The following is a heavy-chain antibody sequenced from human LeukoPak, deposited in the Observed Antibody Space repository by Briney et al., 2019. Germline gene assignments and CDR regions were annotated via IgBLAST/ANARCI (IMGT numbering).Heavy chain of an antibody. V-gene: IGHV4-34*01. CDR1: GGSFSGYY. CDR3: ASLPYYYDSSGYLDY. J-gene: IGHJ4*02. D-gene: IGHD3-22*01. Sequence: SETLSLTCAVYGGSFSGYYWSWIRQPPGKGLEWIGEINHSGSTNYNPSLKSRVTISVDTSKNQFSLKLSSVTAADTAVYYCASLPYYYDSSGYLDYWGQGTLVTVSS. CDR2: INHSGST.